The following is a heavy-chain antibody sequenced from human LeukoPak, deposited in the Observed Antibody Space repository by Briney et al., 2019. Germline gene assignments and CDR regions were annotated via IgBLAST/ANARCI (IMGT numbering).Heavy chain of an antibody. V-gene: IGHV3-23*01. J-gene: IGHJ6*03. CDR1: GFTFSRYA. CDR3: AKPGTSDIVVVPAAIPYYYYYYYMDV. CDR2: ISGSGDST. Sequence: GGSLRLSCAASGFTFSRYAMSWVRQAPGKGLEWVSAISGSGDSTYYADSVKGRFTISRDNSKNTLFLQMNSLRAEDTAVYYCAKPGTSDIVVVPAAIPYYYYYYYMDVWGKGTTVTVSS. D-gene: IGHD2-2*01.